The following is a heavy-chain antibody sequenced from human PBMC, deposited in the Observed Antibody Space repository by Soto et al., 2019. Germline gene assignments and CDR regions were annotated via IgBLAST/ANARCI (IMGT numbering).Heavy chain of an antibody. Sequence: SATLAITCTVSGGSVSSGSYYWSWIRQPPGKGLEYIWYLYYSGSTNYNPSLKSRVTISVDTPKNQFSLKLTSVTAADTAIYYCARGQAFWTGYYRMPYYFDYWGQGTLVTVSS. CDR3: ARGQAFWTGYYRMPYYFDY. D-gene: IGHD3-3*01. CDR1: GGSVSSGSYY. CDR2: LYYSGST. J-gene: IGHJ4*02. V-gene: IGHV4-61*01.